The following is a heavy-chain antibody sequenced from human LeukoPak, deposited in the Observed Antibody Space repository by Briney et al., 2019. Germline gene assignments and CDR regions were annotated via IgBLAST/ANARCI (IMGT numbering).Heavy chain of an antibody. D-gene: IGHD1-26*01. J-gene: IGHJ4*02. Sequence: SETLSLTCTVSGGSISSSSYYWGWIRQPPGKGLEWIGSIYYSGSTYYNPSLKSRVTISVDTPKNQFSLKLSSVTAADTAVYYCARGMSEGATFWGHYWGQGTLVTVSS. CDR2: IYYSGST. V-gene: IGHV4-39*01. CDR3: ARGMSEGATFWGHY. CDR1: GGSISSSSYY.